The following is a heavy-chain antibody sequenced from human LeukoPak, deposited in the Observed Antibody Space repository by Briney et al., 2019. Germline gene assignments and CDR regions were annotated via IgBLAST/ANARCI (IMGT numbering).Heavy chain of an antibody. Sequence: QSGGSLGLSCAASGFTFSSYWMSWVRQAPGKGLEWVANIKQDGSEKYYVDSVKGRFTISRDNAKNSLYLQMNSLRAEDTAVYYCARDGAYSSGLDDAFDIWGQGTMVTVSS. J-gene: IGHJ3*02. CDR3: ARDGAYSSGLDDAFDI. V-gene: IGHV3-7*01. CDR1: GFTFSSYW. D-gene: IGHD3-22*01. CDR2: IKQDGSEK.